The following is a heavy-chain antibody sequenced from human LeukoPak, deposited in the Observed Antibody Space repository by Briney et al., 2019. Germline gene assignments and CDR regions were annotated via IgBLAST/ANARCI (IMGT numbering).Heavy chain of an antibody. V-gene: IGHV1-2*02. CDR3: ARDRAPLGDFWSGYYPPEIDYFDY. J-gene: IGHJ4*02. Sequence: GASVKVPCKASGYTFTGYYMHWVRQAPGQGLEWMGWINPNSGGTNYAQKFQGRVTMTRDTSISTAYMELSRLRSDDTAVYYCARDRAPLGDFWSGYYPPEIDYFDYWGQGTLVTVSS. CDR2: INPNSGGT. D-gene: IGHD3-3*01. CDR1: GYTFTGYY.